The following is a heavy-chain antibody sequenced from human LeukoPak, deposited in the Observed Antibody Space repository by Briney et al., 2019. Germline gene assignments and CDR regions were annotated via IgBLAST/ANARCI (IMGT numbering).Heavy chain of an antibody. V-gene: IGHV3-23*01. Sequence: GGSLRLSCAASGFTFSSYAMSWIRQAPGKGLEWVSRISGSATSTYYADSVKGRFTISRDNSRNTLYLQMNSLRAEDTALFYCAKGDNNILTGYYNSFDSWGQGTLVTVSS. D-gene: IGHD3-9*01. CDR1: GFTFSSYA. CDR2: ISGSATST. CDR3: AKGDNNILTGYYNSFDS. J-gene: IGHJ4*02.